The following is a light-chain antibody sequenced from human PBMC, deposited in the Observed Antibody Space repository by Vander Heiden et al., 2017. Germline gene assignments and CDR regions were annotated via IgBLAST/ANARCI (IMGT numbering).Light chain of an antibody. CDR2: EVS. J-gene: IGLJ2*01. CDR3: SSYAGSNNLV. Sequence: QSPLTQPPSASGSPGQSVTISCTGTSSDVGAYNYVSGYQQHPGKVPKLMIYEVSKRPSGIPYRFSASKSGNTASLTVSGLQAEDEADYYCSSYAGSNNLVFGGGTKLTVL. CDR1: SSDVGAYNY. V-gene: IGLV2-8*01.